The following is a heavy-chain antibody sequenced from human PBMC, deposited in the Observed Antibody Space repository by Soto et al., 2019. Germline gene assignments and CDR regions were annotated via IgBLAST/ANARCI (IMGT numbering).Heavy chain of an antibody. CDR1: GYTFTSYG. D-gene: IGHD3-3*01. CDR2: ISAYNGNT. Sequence: ASVKVSCKTSGYTFTSYGITWVRQAPGQGLEGMGWISAYNGNTNYAQKLQGRVTMTTDTSTSTAYMELRSLRSDDTAVYYCARVGSGYTIFGVVNPLYFDYWGQGTLVTVSS. V-gene: IGHV1-18*01. J-gene: IGHJ4*02. CDR3: ARVGSGYTIFGVVNPLYFDY.